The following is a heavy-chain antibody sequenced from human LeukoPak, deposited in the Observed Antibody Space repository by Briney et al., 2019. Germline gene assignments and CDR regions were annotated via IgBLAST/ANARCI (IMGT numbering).Heavy chain of an antibody. CDR2: IHPPDSDT. Sequence: KLGESLKISCQGSGYSFTSYWIGWVRQMPGKGLEWMGIIHPPDSDTRYSPSFQGQVTISADKSISTAYLQWNSLKASDTAMYYCARHYCSGGSCYWFDPWGQGTLVTVSS. CDR3: ARHYCSGGSCYWFDP. J-gene: IGHJ5*02. D-gene: IGHD2-15*01. CDR1: GYSFTSYW. V-gene: IGHV5-51*01.